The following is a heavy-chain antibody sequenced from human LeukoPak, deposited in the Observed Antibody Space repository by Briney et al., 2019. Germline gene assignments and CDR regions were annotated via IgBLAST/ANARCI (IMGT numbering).Heavy chain of an antibody. CDR3: AKEGAYPIVTYDS. D-gene: IGHD4-11*01. Sequence: PGGSLRLSCAASGFTLSSYWMNWVRQAPGKGPEWVANIKQDGSEKYYVDSVKGRFTISRDNAKNSLYLQMNSLRAEDTAVYYCAKEGAYPIVTYDSWGQGTLVTVSS. J-gene: IGHJ5*01. CDR2: IKQDGSEK. V-gene: IGHV3-7*01. CDR1: GFTLSSYW.